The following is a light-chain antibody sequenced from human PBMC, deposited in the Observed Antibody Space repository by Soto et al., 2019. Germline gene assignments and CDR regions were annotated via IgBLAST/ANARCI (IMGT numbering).Light chain of an antibody. Sequence: EIVMTQSPATLSVSPGDRATLSCRASQSVSNNLAWYQQKPGQAPRLLIYGASTRATGIPARFSDSGSGTEFTLTISSLQSEDVAVYYCQQYNDWPYTFGQGTKLEIK. CDR3: QQYNDWPYT. CDR2: GAS. CDR1: QSVSNN. J-gene: IGKJ2*01. V-gene: IGKV3-15*01.